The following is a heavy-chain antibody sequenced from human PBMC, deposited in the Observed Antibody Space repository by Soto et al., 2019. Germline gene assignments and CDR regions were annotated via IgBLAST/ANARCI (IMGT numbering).Heavy chain of an antibody. V-gene: IGHV4-30-4*01. D-gene: IGHD5-18*01. CDR1: GGSISSGDYY. Sequence: SETLSLTCTVSGGSISSGDYYWSWIRQPPGKGLEWIGYIYYSGSTYYNPSLKSRVTISVDTSKNQFSLKLSSVTAADTAVYYCARSTWIQLWFDVWGQGTLVTVSS. CDR2: IYYSGST. CDR3: ARSTWIQLWFDV. J-gene: IGHJ5*02.